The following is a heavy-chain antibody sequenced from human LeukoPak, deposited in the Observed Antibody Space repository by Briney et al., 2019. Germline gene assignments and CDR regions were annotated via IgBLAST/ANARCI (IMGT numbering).Heavy chain of an antibody. D-gene: IGHD2-8*02. V-gene: IGHV3-33*01. J-gene: IGHJ4*02. CDR2: IWYDGSNK. CDR1: GFTFSSYG. CDR3: ARVVVYGVLSFDY. Sequence: GRSLRLSCAASGFTFSSYGMHWVRQAPGKGLEWVAVIWYDGSNKYYADSVKGRFTISRDNSKNTLYLQMNSLRAEDTAVYYCARVVVYGVLSFDYWGQGTLVTVSS.